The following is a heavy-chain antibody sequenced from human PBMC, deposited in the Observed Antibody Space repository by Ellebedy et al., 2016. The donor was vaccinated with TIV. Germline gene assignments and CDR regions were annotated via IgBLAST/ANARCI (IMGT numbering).Heavy chain of an antibody. V-gene: IGHV1-69*04. Sequence: ASVKVSCKASGGTFSNHAISWVRQAPGQGLEWMGRIIPILNITNYAQKFQGRVTITADKSTTTAYMELNSLRSEDTAVYYCARASYDSSGTVNDYWGQGTLVTVSS. J-gene: IGHJ4*02. CDR1: GGTFSNHA. D-gene: IGHD3-22*01. CDR2: IIPILNIT. CDR3: ARASYDSSGTVNDY.